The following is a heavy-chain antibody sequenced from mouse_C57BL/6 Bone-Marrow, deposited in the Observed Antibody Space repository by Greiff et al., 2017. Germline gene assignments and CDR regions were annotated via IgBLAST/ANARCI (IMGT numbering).Heavy chain of an antibody. Sequence: QVQLQQPGAELVKPGASVKLSCKASGYTFTSYWMQWVKQRPGQGLEWIGEIDPSDSYTNYNQKFKGKATLTVDTSSSTAYMQLSSLTSEDSAVYYCARGGTTAPYAMDYWGQGKSGTVSS. CDR3: ARGGTTAPYAMDY. CDR2: IDPSDSYT. D-gene: IGHD1-2*01. J-gene: IGHJ4*01. CDR1: GYTFTSYW. V-gene: IGHV1-50*01.